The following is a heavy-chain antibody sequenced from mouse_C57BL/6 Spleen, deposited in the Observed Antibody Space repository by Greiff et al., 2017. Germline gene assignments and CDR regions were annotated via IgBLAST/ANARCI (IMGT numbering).Heavy chain of an antibody. V-gene: IGHV1-58*01. Sequence: EVKLVESGAELVRPGSSVKMSCKTSGYTFTSYGINWVKQRPGQGLEWIGYIYIGNGYTEYNEKFKGKATLTSDTSSSTAYMQLSSLTSEDSAIYFCARFSYYRGWYFDVWGTGTTVTVSS. CDR3: ARFSYYRGWYFDV. J-gene: IGHJ1*03. CDR2: IYIGNGYT. D-gene: IGHD2-12*01. CDR1: GYTFTSYG.